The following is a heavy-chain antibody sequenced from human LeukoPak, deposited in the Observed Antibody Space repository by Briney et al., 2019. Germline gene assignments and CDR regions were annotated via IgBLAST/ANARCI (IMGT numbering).Heavy chain of an antibody. CDR2: ISYDGSNK. V-gene: IGHV3-30-3*01. J-gene: IGHJ6*02. CDR3: ARDRAERDYYYGMDV. Sequence: SCKASGYTFTGYYMHWVRQAPGKGLEWVAVISYDGSNKYYADSVKGRFTISRDNSKNTLYLQMNSLRAEDTAVYYCARDRAERDYYYGMDVWGQGTTVTVSS. CDR1: GYTFTGYY. D-gene: IGHD3-10*01.